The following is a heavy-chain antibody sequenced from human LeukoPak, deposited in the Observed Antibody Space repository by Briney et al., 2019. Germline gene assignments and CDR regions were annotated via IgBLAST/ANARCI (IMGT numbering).Heavy chain of an antibody. J-gene: IGHJ3*02. CDR3: ARDSASAAFDI. V-gene: IGHV3-33*01. D-gene: IGHD6-19*01. Sequence: PGGSLRLSCAASGFTFSSYGMHWVRQAPGKGLEWAAVIWYDGSNKYYADSVKGRFTISRDNSKNTLYLQMNSLRAEDTAVYYCARDSASAAFDIWGQGTMVTVSS. CDR1: GFTFSSYG. CDR2: IWYDGSNK.